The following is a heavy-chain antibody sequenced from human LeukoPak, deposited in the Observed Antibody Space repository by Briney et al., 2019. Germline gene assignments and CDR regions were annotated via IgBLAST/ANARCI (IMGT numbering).Heavy chain of an antibody. CDR2: ISTSSNRI. CDR3: ARGEAYGSGTVYFDY. J-gene: IGHJ4*02. V-gene: IGHV3-48*02. CDR1: GFTFSSYG. D-gene: IGHD3-10*01. Sequence: GGSLRLSCAASGFTFSSYGMNWVRQAPGKGLEWVSYISTSSNRIDYADSVKGRFTMSRDNAKNLLYLQMNSLRDEDTAMYYCARGEAYGSGTVYFDYWGQGTLVSVSS.